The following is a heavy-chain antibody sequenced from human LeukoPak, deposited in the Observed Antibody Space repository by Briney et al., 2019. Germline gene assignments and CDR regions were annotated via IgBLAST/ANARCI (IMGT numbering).Heavy chain of an antibody. CDR2: IYYSGST. CDR1: GGSISSYY. D-gene: IGHD6-19*01. J-gene: IGHJ4*02. Sequence: SETLSLTCTVSGGSISSYYWSWIRQPPGKGLEWIGYIYYSGSTNYNPSLKSRVTMSVDTSKNQFSLKLSSVTAADTAVYYCARDTSSSGIDYWGQGTLVTVSS. V-gene: IGHV4-59*01. CDR3: ARDTSSSGIDY.